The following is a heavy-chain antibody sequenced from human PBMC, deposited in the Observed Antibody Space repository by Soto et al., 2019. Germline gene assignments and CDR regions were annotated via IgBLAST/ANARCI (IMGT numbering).Heavy chain of an antibody. CDR3: ARGYRSSWPGNWFDP. V-gene: IGHV5-51*01. Sequence: PGESLKISCKGSGYSFTSYWIGWVRQMPGKGLEWMGIIYPGDSDTRYSPSFQGQVTISADKSISTAYLQWSSLKASDTAMYYCARGYRSSWPGNWFDPWGQGTLVTLL. CDR1: GYSFTSYW. CDR2: IYPGDSDT. J-gene: IGHJ5*02. D-gene: IGHD2-2*01.